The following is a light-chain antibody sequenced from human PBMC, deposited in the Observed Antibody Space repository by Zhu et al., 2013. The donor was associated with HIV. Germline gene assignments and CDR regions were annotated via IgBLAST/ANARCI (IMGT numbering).Light chain of an antibody. CDR1: QSVSSNY. J-gene: IGKJ4*01. CDR3: QQRSNWPLT. CDR2: DAS. Sequence: EIVLTQSPGTLSLSPGERATLSCRASQSVSSNYLAWYQQKRGQAPRLLIYDASNRATGIPDRFSGSGSGTDFTFTISRLEPEDFAVYYCQQRSNWPLTFGGGTKVEI. V-gene: IGKV3D-20*02.